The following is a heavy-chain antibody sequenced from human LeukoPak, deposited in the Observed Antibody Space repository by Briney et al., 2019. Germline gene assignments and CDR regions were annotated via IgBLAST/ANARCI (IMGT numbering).Heavy chain of an antibody. CDR1: GFTLSVYY. CDR3: AKDQGIQLWLKYFQH. Sequence: GGSLRLSCEASGFTLSVYYMSWVRQAPGKGLEWVSAISGSGGTTLYADSVKGRFTISRDNSKSTLYLQMNSLRAEDTAVYYCAKDQGIQLWLKYFQHWGQGTLVTVSS. J-gene: IGHJ1*01. V-gene: IGHV3-23*01. CDR2: ISGSGGTT. D-gene: IGHD5-18*01.